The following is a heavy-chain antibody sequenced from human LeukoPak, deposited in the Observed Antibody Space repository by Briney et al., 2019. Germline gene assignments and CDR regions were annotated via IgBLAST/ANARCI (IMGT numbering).Heavy chain of an antibody. CDR1: GYTFTGYY. D-gene: IGHD1-1*01. Sequence: ASVKVSCKASGYTFTGYYMHWVRQAPGEGLEWMGWINPNSGGTNYAQKFQGRVTMTRDTSISTAYMELSRLRSDDTAVYYCARTLTGTHSNSFDYWGQGTLVTVSS. V-gene: IGHV1-2*02. J-gene: IGHJ4*02. CDR2: INPNSGGT. CDR3: ARTLTGTHSNSFDY.